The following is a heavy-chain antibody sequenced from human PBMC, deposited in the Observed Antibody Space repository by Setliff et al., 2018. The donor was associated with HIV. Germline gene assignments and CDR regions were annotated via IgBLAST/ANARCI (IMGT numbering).Heavy chain of an antibody. J-gene: IGHJ4*02. V-gene: IGHV4-59*10. CDR3: ARLRLTMIMGVDYFDH. D-gene: IGHD3-22*01. CDR1: GGSFSGYY. CDR2: IYTSGST. Sequence: PSETLSLTCAVYGGSFSGYYWSWIRQPAGKGLEWIGRIYTSGSTNYNPSLTSRVTISVDTSKNQFSLKLSSVTAADTAVYYCARLRLTMIMGVDYFDHWGQGTLVTVS.